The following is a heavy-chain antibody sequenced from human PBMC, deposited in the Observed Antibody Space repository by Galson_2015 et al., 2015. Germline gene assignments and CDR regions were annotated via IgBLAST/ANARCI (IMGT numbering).Heavy chain of an antibody. CDR3: ARATIYGDYTDGFDI. Sequence: SLRLSCAASGFSFSSHRMDWVRQAPGQGLEWVSSISSTSYYIYYADSVKGRFTISRDNAKNPLFLQMNSLRAEDTAFYYCARATIYGDYTDGFDIWGQGTMVTVSS. CDR1: GFSFSSHR. V-gene: IGHV3-21*03. CDR2: ISSTSYYI. D-gene: IGHD4-17*01. J-gene: IGHJ3*02.